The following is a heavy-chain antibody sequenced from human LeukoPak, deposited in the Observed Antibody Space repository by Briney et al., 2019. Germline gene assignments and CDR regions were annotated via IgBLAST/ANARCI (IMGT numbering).Heavy chain of an antibody. Sequence: GGSPRLSCAASGFIFSDSYMSWIRQAPGKGLEWISYISGSGSYTNYADSVKGRFTISRDNAKNSLYLQMNSLRAEDTAVYYCAKSGTGLFDYWGQGTLVTVSS. CDR3: AKSGTGLFDY. J-gene: IGHJ4*02. CDR2: ISGSGSYT. CDR1: GFIFSDSY. D-gene: IGHD2-8*02. V-gene: IGHV3-11*06.